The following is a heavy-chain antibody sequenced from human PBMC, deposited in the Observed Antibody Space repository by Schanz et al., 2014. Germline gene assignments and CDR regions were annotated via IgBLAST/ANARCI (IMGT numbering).Heavy chain of an antibody. Sequence: DVQLVESGGGLVKPGGSLSLSCAASGFAFSTYSMTWVRQAPGKGLEWVSSITSSSYNLYYADSVKGRFTISRDNAKKSVSLQMHSLRGEDTAVYYCARGTHLDLWGQGTLVGVSS. V-gene: IGHV3-21*01. CDR3: ARGTHLDL. CDR2: ITSSSYNL. J-gene: IGHJ5*02. CDR1: GFAFSTYS.